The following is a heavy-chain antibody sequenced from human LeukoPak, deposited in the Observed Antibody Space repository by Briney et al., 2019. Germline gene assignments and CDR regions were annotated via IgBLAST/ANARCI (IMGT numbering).Heavy chain of an antibody. J-gene: IGHJ3*02. CDR2: VSGSGGST. V-gene: IGHV3-23*01. Sequence: GSLRLSCAASGFTFSSYAMSWVRQAPGKGLEWVSTVSGSGGSTYYADSVKGRFTISRDNSKNTLYLQMNSLRAENTAVYYCAKRRSWGLVPDAFDIWGQGTMVTVSS. CDR1: GFTFSSYA. CDR3: AKRRSWGLVPDAFDI. D-gene: IGHD2-21*01.